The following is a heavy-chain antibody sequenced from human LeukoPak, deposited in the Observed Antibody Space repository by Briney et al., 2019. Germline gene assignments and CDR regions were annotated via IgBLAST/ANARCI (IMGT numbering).Heavy chain of an antibody. CDR2: ISYDGSNK. J-gene: IGHJ4*02. CDR1: GFTFSSYG. D-gene: IGHD1-26*01. V-gene: IGHV3-30*19. CDR3: ARTLQGGSYNGYFDY. Sequence: GGSLRLSCAASGFTFSSYGMHWVRQAPGKGLEWVAVISYDGSNKYYADSVKGRFTISRDNSKNTLYLQMNSLRAEDTAVYYCARTLQGGSYNGYFDYWGQGTLVTVSS.